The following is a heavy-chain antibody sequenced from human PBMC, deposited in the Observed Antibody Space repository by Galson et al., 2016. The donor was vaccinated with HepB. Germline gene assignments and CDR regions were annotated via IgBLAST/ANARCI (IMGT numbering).Heavy chain of an antibody. CDR2: ISYDASKI. D-gene: IGHD5-12*01. J-gene: IGHJ6*02. CDR3: AKVKLAYEEYYYGVGV. V-gene: IGHV3-30*18. Sequence: SLRLSCAASGFTFSTYGMHWVRQAPGKGLEWVAVISYDASKIHYADSVKGRFTISRDNSKNTRYLQMNSLRAEDTAVYYCAKVKLAYEEYYYGVGVWGQGTSVSVSS. CDR1: GFTFSTYG.